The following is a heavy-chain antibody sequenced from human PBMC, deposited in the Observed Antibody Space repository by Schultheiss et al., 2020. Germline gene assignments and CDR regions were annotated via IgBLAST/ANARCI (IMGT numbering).Heavy chain of an antibody. J-gene: IGHJ6*02. CDR3: ARDNLAAATHYYYYYGMDV. Sequence: SETLSLTCTVSGGSISSYYWSWIRQPPGKGLEFIAYIYYSGSTNYNPSLKSRVTISVDTSKNQFSLNLSSVTAADTAVYYCARDNLAAATHYYYYYGMDVWGQGTTVTVSS. V-gene: IGHV4-59*01. CDR1: GGSISSYY. CDR2: IYYSGST. D-gene: IGHD6-13*01.